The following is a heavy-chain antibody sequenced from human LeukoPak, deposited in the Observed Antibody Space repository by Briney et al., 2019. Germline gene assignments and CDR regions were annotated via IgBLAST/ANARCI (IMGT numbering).Heavy chain of an antibody. CDR1: GGSISSYY. CDR2: IYTSGST. V-gene: IGHV4-4*07. CDR3: ARDRAGTTFYYYYYMDV. D-gene: IGHD1-7*01. Sequence: SETLSLTCTVSGGSISSYYWSWIRQPAGKGLEWIGRIYTSGSTNYNPSLKSRVTMSVDTSKNQFSLKLSSVTVADTAVYYCARDRAGTTFYYYYYMDVWGKGTTVTVSS. J-gene: IGHJ6*03.